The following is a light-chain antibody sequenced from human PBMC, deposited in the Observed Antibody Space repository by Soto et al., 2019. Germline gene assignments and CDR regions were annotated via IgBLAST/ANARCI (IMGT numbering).Light chain of an antibody. CDR3: QQRSNWPPSWT. Sequence: ETVLTQSPATLSLSPGERAPLSCRASQSVSSYFAWYQQKPGQAPRLLIYDTSNRGTGIAARFSGGRSGTDFTLTISSLEPEDFAVYYCQQRSNWPPSWTFGQGTKVEIK. CDR1: QSVSSY. V-gene: IGKV3-11*01. J-gene: IGKJ1*01. CDR2: DTS.